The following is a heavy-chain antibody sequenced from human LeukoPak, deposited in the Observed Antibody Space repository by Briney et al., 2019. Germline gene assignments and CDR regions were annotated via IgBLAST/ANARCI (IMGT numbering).Heavy chain of an antibody. CDR2: MNPNSGNT. V-gene: IGHV1-8*01. Sequence: ASVKVSSKPSGYTFTSYDINWVRQATGQGLEWMGWMNPNSGNTGYAQKFQGRVTMTRNTSISTAYMELSSLRCEDTAVYYCARGLITMVRGIDYWGEGTLVTVSS. J-gene: IGHJ4*02. D-gene: IGHD3-10*01. CDR1: GYTFTSYD. CDR3: ARGLITMVRGIDY.